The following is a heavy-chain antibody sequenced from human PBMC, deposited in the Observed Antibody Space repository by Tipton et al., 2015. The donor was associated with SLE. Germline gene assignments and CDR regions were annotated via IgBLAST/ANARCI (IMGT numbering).Heavy chain of an antibody. D-gene: IGHD6-19*01. CDR1: GFTFSSYS. CDR2: ITSSGSYI. CDR3: AKDRLEQQWPRGYFDL. V-gene: IGHV3-21*04. J-gene: IGHJ2*01. Sequence: SLRLSCAASGFTFSSYSMNWVRQAPGKGLEWVSSITSSGSYIYYADSVKGRFTISRDNSKNTLYLQMNSLRVEDTAVYYCAKDRLEQQWPRGYFDLWGRGTLVTVSS.